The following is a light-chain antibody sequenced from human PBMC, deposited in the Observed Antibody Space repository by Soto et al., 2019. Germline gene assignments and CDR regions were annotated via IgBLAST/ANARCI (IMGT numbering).Light chain of an antibody. J-gene: IGKJ4*01. CDR2: DTS. CDR1: QGIGDT. V-gene: IGKV3-15*01. Sequence: VMRQSPATLSVYPGEGASLSCRASQGIGDTLAWYQHKPGQTPRLLIYDTSTRATGVPTRFSGSRSGAEFTLTINSLQSEDFAVYYCQPYNNWPLTFGGGTNVDIK. CDR3: QPYNNWPLT.